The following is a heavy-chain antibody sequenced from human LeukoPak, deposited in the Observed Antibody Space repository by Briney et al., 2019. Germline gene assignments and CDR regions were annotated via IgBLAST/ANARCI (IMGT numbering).Heavy chain of an antibody. V-gene: IGHV4-34*01. D-gene: IGHD6-13*01. CDR2: INHSGST. CDR1: GGSLSGYY. CDR3: ASQQLGPLDC. Sequence: PSETLSLTCAVYGGSLSGYYWSWIRQPPGKGLEWIGEINHSGSTNYNPSLKSRVTISVDTSKNQFSLKLSSVTAADMAVYYCASQQLGPLDCWGQGTLVTVSS. J-gene: IGHJ4*02.